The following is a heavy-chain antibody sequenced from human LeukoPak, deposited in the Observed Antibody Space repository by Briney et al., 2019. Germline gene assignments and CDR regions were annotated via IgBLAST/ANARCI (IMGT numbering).Heavy chain of an antibody. D-gene: IGHD6-13*01. CDR1: GYTFTSYY. CDR2: INPSGGST. V-gene: IGHV1-46*01. CDR3: ASPRIAAAGPPHSNYYYYGMDV. Sequence: GASVKVSCKASGYTFTSYYMHWVRQAPGQGLEWMGIINPSGGSTSYAQKFQGRVTMTRDTSTSTVYMELSSLRSEDTAVYCCASPRIAAAGPPHSNYYYYGMDVWGQGTTVTVSS. J-gene: IGHJ6*02.